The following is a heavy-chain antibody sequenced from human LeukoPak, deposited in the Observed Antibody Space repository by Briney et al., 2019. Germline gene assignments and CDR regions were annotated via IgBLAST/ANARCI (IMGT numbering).Heavy chain of an antibody. J-gene: IGHJ4*02. CDR2: ISGSGGST. CDR1: GFTFSNYA. Sequence: GGSLRLSCAASGFTFSNYAMSWVRQAPGKGQEWVSAISGSGGSTYYADSVKGRFTISRDNSKNTVYVQMNSLRAEDTAVYYCSKGGGTYPDDYFDSWGQGTPVTVSS. CDR3: SKGGGTYPDDYFDS. V-gene: IGHV3-23*01.